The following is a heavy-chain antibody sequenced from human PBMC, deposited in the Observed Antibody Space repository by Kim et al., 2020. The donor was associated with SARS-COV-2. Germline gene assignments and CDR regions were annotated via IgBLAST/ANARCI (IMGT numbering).Heavy chain of an antibody. D-gene: IGHD6-13*01. CDR1: GGSISSSSYY. CDR2: IYYSGRT. J-gene: IGHJ5*02. CDR3: ARRLIAAAGSWFDP. V-gene: IGHV4-39*01. Sequence: SETLSLTCTVSGGSISSSSYYWGWIRQPPGKGLEWIGSIYYSGRTYYNPSLKSRVTISVDTTKNQFSLKLSSVTAEDTAVYYCARRLIAAAGSWFDPWGQGTLVTVSS.